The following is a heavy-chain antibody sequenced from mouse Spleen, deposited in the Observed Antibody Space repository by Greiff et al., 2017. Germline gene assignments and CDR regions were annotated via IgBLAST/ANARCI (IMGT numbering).Heavy chain of an antibody. V-gene: IGHV1-18*01. D-gene: IGHD2-4*01. CDR2: INPNNGGT. Sequence: EVKLVESGPELVKPGASVKIPCKASGYTFTDYNMDWVKQSHGKSLEWIGDINPNNGGTIYNQKFKGKATLTVDKSSSTAYMELRSLTSEDTAVYYCARSGDYDGGAWFAYWGQGTLVTVSA. CDR1: GYTFTDYN. CDR3: ARSGDYDGGAWFAY. J-gene: IGHJ3*01.